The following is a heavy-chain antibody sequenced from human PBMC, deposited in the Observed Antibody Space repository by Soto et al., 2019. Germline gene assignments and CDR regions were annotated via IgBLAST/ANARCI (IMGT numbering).Heavy chain of an antibody. V-gene: IGHV3-23*01. CDR1: GFTFSSYA. D-gene: IGHD4-17*01. CDR2: ISGSGGST. CDR3: AKPSNDYCDYEQFDY. J-gene: IGHJ4*02. Sequence: EVQLLESGGGLVQPGGSLRLSCAASGFTFSSYAMSWVRQAPGKGLEWGSAISGSGGSTYYADSVKGRFTISRNNSKNTLYLQMNSLRAEDTAVYYCAKPSNDYCDYEQFDYWGQGTLVTVSS.